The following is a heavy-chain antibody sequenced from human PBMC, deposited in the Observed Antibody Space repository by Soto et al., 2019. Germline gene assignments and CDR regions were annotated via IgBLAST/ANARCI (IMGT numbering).Heavy chain of an antibody. CDR2: IYCSGST. Sequence: SETLSLTCTVSGGSISSYYWSWIRQPPGKGLERIGYIYCSGSTYYNPSLKSRVTISVDTSKNQFSLKLSSVTAADTAVYYCARVGGFGATTIDYWGQGTLVTVSS. CDR1: GGSISSYY. CDR3: ARVGGFGATTIDY. J-gene: IGHJ4*02. V-gene: IGHV4-4*09. D-gene: IGHD3-10*01.